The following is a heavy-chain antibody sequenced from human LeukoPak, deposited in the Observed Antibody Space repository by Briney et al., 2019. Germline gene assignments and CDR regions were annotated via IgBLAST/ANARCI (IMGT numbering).Heavy chain of an antibody. Sequence: KTSETLSLTCTVSGGSISSYYWSWIRQPAGKGLEWIGRIYTSGSTNYNPSLKSRVTMSVDTSKNQFSLKLSSVTAADTAVYYCAREVKEIEYSGSDPYFDYWGQGTLVTVSS. CDR1: GGSISSYY. D-gene: IGHD6-6*01. V-gene: IGHV4-4*07. CDR2: IYTSGST. J-gene: IGHJ4*02. CDR3: AREVKEIEYSGSDPYFDY.